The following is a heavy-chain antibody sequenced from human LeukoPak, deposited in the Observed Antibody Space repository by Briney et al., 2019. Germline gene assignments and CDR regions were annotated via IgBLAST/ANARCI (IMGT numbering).Heavy chain of an antibody. CDR3: ARAPNVVVPAAIRYYYYYYMDV. D-gene: IGHD2-2*02. V-gene: IGHV1-69*05. J-gene: IGHJ6*03. Sequence: SVKVSCKASGYTFTGYIMHWVRQAPGQGLEWMGGIIPIFGTANYAQKFQGRVTITTDESTSTAYMELSSLRSEDTAVYYCARAPNVVVPAAIRYYYYYYMDVWGKGTTVTVSS. CDR1: GYTFTGYI. CDR2: IIPIFGTA.